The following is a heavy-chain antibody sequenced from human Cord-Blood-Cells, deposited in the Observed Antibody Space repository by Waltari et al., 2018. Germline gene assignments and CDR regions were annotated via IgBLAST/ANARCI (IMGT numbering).Heavy chain of an antibody. CDR1: GGSFSGYY. D-gene: IGHD5-18*01. CDR2: INHSGST. V-gene: IGHV4-34*01. Sequence: QVQLQQWGAGLLKPSETLSLTCAVYGGSFSGYYWSWIRQPPVKGLEWIGEINHSGSTNYNPSLKSRVTISVDTSKNQFSLKLSSVTAADTAVYYCARLFLDTAMVTDYYYGMDVWGQGTTVTVSS. CDR3: ARLFLDTAMVTDYYYGMDV. J-gene: IGHJ6*02.